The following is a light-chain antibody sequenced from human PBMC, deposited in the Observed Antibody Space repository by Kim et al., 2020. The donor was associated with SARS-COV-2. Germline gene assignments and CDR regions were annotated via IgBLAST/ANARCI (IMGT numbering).Light chain of an antibody. J-gene: IGLJ3*02. CDR2: TND. CDR1: ISNIGDNS. V-gene: IGLV1-47*01. Sequence: GQSVTISCSGTISNIGDNSVYWYQHLPGTGPKLLIYTNDRRPSGVPDRFSGSKSATSASLAISGLRSEDEADYYCATWDDSLSGWVFGGGTQLTVL. CDR3: ATWDDSLSGWV.